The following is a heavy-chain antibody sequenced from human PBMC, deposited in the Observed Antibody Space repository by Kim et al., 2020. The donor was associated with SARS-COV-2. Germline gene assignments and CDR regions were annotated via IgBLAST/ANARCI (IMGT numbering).Heavy chain of an antibody. D-gene: IGHD3-10*01. CDR3: AKDSHVLLWYGELSHYFAF. Sequence: GGSLRLSCAASGFTFSSYGMHWVRQAPGKGLEWVAVISYDGSNKSYAYSVKGRFTISRDNSKNTLYLQMIRLRAEDTAVYYCAKDSHVLLWYGELSHYFAFWGQGTLVTVSS. J-gene: IGHJ4*02. V-gene: IGHV3-30*18. CDR1: GFTFSSYG. CDR2: ISYDGSNK.